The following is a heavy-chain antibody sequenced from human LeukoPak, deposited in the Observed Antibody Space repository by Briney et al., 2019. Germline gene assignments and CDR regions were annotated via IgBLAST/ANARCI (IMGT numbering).Heavy chain of an antibody. CDR3: ASTVAVPAAMNWFDP. J-gene: IGHJ5*02. Sequence: SETLSLTCTVSGGSISSFYWSWIRQRPGKGLEWIGYIYYSGSTNYNPSLKSRVTISVDTSKNQFSLKLSSVTAADTAVYYCASTVAVPAAMNWFDPWGQGTLVTLSS. CDR2: IYYSGST. CDR1: GGSISSFY. V-gene: IGHV4-59*08. D-gene: IGHD2-2*01.